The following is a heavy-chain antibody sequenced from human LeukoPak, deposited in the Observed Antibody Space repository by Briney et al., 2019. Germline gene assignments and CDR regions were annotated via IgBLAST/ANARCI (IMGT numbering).Heavy chain of an antibody. CDR1: GYSISSGAYY. D-gene: IGHD2-2*01. Sequence: PSETLSLTCTVSGYSISSGAYYWTWIRQPAGKGLEWIGHISTSGSTNYNPSLKSRVTISLDTSKNQFSLKLSSVTAADTAVFYCARFTGYCSGTSCYPNAFDIWGQGTMVTVSS. CDR3: ARFTGYCSGTSCYPNAFDI. V-gene: IGHV4-61*09. J-gene: IGHJ3*02. CDR2: ISTSGST.